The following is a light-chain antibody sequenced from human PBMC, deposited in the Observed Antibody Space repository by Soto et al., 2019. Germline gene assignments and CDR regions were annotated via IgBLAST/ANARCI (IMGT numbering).Light chain of an antibody. J-gene: IGLJ1*01. CDR2: DVG. CDR3: SSYTSSSTLLYV. V-gene: IGLV2-14*03. Sequence: QSALTQPASVSGSPGQSITISCTGTSSDVGGYNYVSWYQQHPGKAPKLMIYDVGNRPSGVSNRFSGSKSGNTASLTISGLQAEDEADYYCSSYTSSSTLLYVFGTGTKPPS. CDR1: SSDVGGYNY.